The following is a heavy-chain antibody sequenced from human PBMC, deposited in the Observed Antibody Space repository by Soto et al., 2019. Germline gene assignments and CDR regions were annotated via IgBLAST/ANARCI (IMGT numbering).Heavy chain of an antibody. J-gene: IGHJ4*02. V-gene: IGHV1-69*13. CDR3: ARGGYDILTGYYILILDY. CDR1: GYTFTSYA. CDR2: IIAYFGTA. Sequence: ASVKVSCKASGYTFTSYAMHWVRQAPGQGLEWMGWIIAYFGTANYAQKFQGRVTITADESTSTAYMELSSLRSEDTAVYYCARGGYDILTGYYILILDYWGQGTLVTVSS. D-gene: IGHD3-9*01.